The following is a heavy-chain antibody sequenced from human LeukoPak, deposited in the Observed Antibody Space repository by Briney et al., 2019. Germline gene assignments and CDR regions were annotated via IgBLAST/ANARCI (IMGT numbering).Heavy chain of an antibody. Sequence: PGGSLRLSCAASGFTFSSYAMSWVRQAPGKGLEWVSSISDSARTTHYADSVKGRFTISRDNSKNTVYLQMNSLRAEDTAIYYCAKRWSYIDYWGQGALVTVSS. J-gene: IGHJ4*02. V-gene: IGHV3-23*01. CDR3: AKRWSYIDY. CDR2: ISDSARTT. CDR1: GFTFSSYA. D-gene: IGHD4-23*01.